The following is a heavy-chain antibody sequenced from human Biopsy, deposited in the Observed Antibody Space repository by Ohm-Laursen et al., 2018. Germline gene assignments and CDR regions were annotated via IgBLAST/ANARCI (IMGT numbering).Heavy chain of an antibody. CDR2: ISPYFGNT. CDR1: GYSFTSYG. Sequence: GESLKISCKASGYSFTSYGMNWVRQAPGQGLEWVGWISPYFGNTNSTQKLQARVTLSTETSTDTAYMELRCLRYDDTAIYYCVREGLDCAGGTCYSGPLDLWGQGTLITVSS. D-gene: IGHD2-15*01. J-gene: IGHJ4*03. CDR3: VREGLDCAGGTCYSGPLDL. V-gene: IGHV1-18*01.